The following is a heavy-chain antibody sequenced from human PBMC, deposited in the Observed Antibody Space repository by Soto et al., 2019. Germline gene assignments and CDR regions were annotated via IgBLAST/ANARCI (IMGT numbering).Heavy chain of an antibody. D-gene: IGHD4-17*01. CDR2: IKSKTDGGTT. CDR3: TTDLVYGDYVVDY. Sequence: GGSLRLSCAASGFTFSNAWMNWVRQAPGKGLEWVGRIKSKTDGGTTDYAAPVKGRFTISRDDSKNTLYLQMNSLKTEDTAVYYCTTDLVYGDYVVDYWGQGTLVTVSS. CDR1: GFTFSNAW. V-gene: IGHV3-15*07. J-gene: IGHJ4*02.